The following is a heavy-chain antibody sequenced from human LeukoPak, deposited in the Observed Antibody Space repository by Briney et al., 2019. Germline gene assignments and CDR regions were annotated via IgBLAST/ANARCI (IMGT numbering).Heavy chain of an antibody. V-gene: IGHV1-46*01. Sequence: ASVKVSCKASGYTFTGYYMHWVRQAPGQGLEWMGIINPTGGSTTYAQRFQVRVTMTRDTSTSTVYMELSSLRSEDTAVYYCARDTSSGSYSFDYWGQGTLVTVSS. CDR2: INPTGGST. CDR1: GYTFTGYY. J-gene: IGHJ4*02. D-gene: IGHD1-26*01. CDR3: ARDTSSGSYSFDY.